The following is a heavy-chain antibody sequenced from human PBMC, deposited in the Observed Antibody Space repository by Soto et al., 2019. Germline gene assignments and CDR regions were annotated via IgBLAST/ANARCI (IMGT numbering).Heavy chain of an antibody. CDR2: INPSGGST. V-gene: IGHV1-46*01. J-gene: IGHJ4*02. Sequence: ASVKVSCKASGYTFSNYGITWVRQAPGQGLEWMGIINPSGGSTSYAQKFQGRVTMTRDTSTSTVYMELSSLRSEDTAVYYCARAQGYYYDSSGYSSSAPHFDYWGQGTLVTVSS. CDR3: ARAQGYYYDSSGYSSSAPHFDY. CDR1: GYTFSNYG. D-gene: IGHD3-22*01.